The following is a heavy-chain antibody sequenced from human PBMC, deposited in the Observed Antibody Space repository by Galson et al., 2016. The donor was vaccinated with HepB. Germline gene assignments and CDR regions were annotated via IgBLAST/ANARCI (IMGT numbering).Heavy chain of an antibody. V-gene: IGHV3-30*03. J-gene: IGHJ6*03. Sequence: SLRLSCAASGFTFSNYAMHWVRQAPGKGLEWVAVISYDGTDKYSADFVKGRFTISRDNSKNTVFLQMNNLRAEDTAVYYCARHNYYQYYMDVWGKGTTVTGSS. CDR1: GFTFSNYA. CDR3: ARHNYYQYYMDV. CDR2: ISYDGTDK.